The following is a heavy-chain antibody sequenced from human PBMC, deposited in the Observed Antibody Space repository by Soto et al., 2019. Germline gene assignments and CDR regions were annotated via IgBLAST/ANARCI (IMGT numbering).Heavy chain of an antibody. CDR1: VVSFSGYD. CDR3: ARSAGTFEY. CDR2: INHSGST. Sequence: PSETLSLTCAFYVVSFSGYDWSCIRHPPGKGLEWIGEINHSGSTNYNPSLKSRVTISVDASKKQFSLKLSSVTAADTAVYYCARSAGTFEYWGQGTLVIVSS. D-gene: IGHD1-7*01. J-gene: IGHJ4*02. V-gene: IGHV4-34*01.